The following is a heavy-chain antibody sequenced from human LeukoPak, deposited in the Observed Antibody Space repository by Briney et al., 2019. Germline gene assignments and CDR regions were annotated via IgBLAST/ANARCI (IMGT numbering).Heavy chain of an antibody. CDR1: GGSISSDSYY. Sequence: SETLSLTCTVSGGSISSDSYYWAWIRQPPGKGLEWIASIYYSGSTYYNPSLKSRVTISVDTSRNQFSLKLSSVTASDTAVYYCASLAVAGLSEGYWGQGTLVIVSS. CDR3: ASLAVAGLSEGY. J-gene: IGHJ4*02. CDR2: IYYSGST. V-gene: IGHV4-39*01. D-gene: IGHD6-19*01.